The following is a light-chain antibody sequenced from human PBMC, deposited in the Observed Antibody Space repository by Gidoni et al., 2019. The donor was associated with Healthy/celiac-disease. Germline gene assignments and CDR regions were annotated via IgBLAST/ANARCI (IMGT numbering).Light chain of an antibody. V-gene: IGKV1-8*01. CDR2: AAS. J-gene: IGKJ1*01. CDR1: QGISSY. CDR3: QQYYSYPRT. Sequence: AIRMTQSPSSFSASTGDRVTITCRASQGISSYVAWYQQKPGKAPKLLIYAASTLQSGVPSRFSGSGSGTDFTLTIRCLQSEDFATYYFQQYYSYPRTFGQGTKVEIK.